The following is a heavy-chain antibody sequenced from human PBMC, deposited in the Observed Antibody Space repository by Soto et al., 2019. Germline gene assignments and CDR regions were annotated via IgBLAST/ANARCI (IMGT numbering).Heavy chain of an antibody. V-gene: IGHV1-69*05. Sequence: GASVKVSCKASGGTFSSYAISWVRQAPGQGLEWMGGIIPIFGTANYAQKLQGRVTMTTDTSTSTAYMELRSLRSDDTAVYYCARAPYDYPPLVFDYWGQGTLVTVSS. CDR1: GGTFSSYA. CDR3: ARAPYDYPPLVFDY. CDR2: IIPIFGTA. D-gene: IGHD5-12*01. J-gene: IGHJ4*02.